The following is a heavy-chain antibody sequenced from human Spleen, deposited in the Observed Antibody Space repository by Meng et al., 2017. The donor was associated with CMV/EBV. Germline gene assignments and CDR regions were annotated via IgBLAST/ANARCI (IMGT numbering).Heavy chain of an antibody. CDR2: IIPIFGTA. D-gene: IGHD3-10*01. CDR3: ARDRGFLTTNWFDP. J-gene: IGHJ5*02. CDR1: GGTFSSYA. V-gene: IGHV1-69*05. Sequence: SVKVSCKASGGTFSSYAISWVRQAPGQGLEWMGGIIPIFGTANYAQKFQGRVTITTDTSTSTAYTELRSLRSDDTAVYYCARDRGFLTTNWFDPWGQGTLVTVSS.